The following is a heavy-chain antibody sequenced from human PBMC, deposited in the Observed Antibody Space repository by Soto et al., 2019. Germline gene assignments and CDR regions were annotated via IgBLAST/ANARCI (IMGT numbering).Heavy chain of an antibody. CDR1: GGTISSWY. V-gene: IGHV4-59*06. D-gene: IGHD3-22*01. CDR3: ARTSYDSSGTAADP. CDR2: TYYSGST. Sequence: SETLSLTCTVSGGTISSWYWSWIRQHPGKGLEWIGYTYYSGSTYYNPSLKSRVTISVDTSKNQFSLKLSSVTAADTAVYYCARTSYDSSGTAADPWGQGTLVTVSS. J-gene: IGHJ5*02.